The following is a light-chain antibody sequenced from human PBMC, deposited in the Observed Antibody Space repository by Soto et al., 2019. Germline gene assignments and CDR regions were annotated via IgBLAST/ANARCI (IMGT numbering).Light chain of an antibody. CDR3: QHYNSYSEE. Sequence: AIQLTQSPSSLSASVGDRVTITCRASQGISSALAWYQQKPGKAPKLLIYKASSLESGVPSRFSGSGSGTEFTLTISSLQPDDFATYYCQHYNSYSEEFGQGTKVDIK. J-gene: IGKJ1*01. V-gene: IGKV1-13*02. CDR1: QGISSA. CDR2: KAS.